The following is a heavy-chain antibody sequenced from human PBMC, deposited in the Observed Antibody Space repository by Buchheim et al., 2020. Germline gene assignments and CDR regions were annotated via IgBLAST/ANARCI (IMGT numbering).Heavy chain of an antibody. CDR3: ARHAGSFGYTYYFDF. CDR1: GGSMIPYY. V-gene: IGHV4-59*08. D-gene: IGHD3-16*01. Sequence: QVHLQESGPGLVKPSETLSLTCSVSGGSMIPYYWSWIRQSPGKGLEYIGYVYYTGSVTYNSSLKSRVTILVDTSKNHIPLSLTSVTAADTAVYFCARHAGSFGYTYYFDFWGQGS. J-gene: IGHJ4*02. CDR2: VYYTGSV.